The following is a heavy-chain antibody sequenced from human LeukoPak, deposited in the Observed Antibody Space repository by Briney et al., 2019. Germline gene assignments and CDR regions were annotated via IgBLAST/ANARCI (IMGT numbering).Heavy chain of an antibody. V-gene: IGHV3-48*01. CDR3: ARGDNWNYGIDY. CDR1: GYIFSKYN. J-gene: IGHJ4*02. Sequence: PRGSLRLSCAAPGYIFSKYNMNWVRQAPGKGLEWVSYISSSTTTIYYTDSVKGRFTISRDNAKNSLYLQMNSRRAEDTAVYYCARGDNWNYGIDYWGQGTLVTVSS. D-gene: IGHD1-7*01. CDR2: ISSSTTTI.